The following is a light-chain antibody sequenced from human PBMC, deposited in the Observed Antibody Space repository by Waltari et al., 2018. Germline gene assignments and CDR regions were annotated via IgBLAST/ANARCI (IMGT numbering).Light chain of an antibody. CDR3: CSYAGTTSWV. V-gene: IGLV2-23*02. J-gene: IGLJ3*02. CDR1: SDDVGGSNL. Sequence: QSALTQPASVSGSPGQSITISCPGTSDDVGGSNLVSWYQQSSGKAPKLIIYEVHKLPSGVSSRFSASRSGNTASLTISGLQSEDEANYYCCSYAGTTSWVFGGGTKVTVL. CDR2: EVH.